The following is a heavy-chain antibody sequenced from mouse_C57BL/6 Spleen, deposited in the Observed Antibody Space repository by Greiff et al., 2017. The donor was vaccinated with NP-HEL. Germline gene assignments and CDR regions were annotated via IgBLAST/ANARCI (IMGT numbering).Heavy chain of an antibody. CDR3: ARGGYGSSSFAY. CDR2: IDPSDSYT. J-gene: IGHJ3*01. CDR1: GYTFTSYW. D-gene: IGHD1-1*01. V-gene: IGHV1-50*01. Sequence: QVQLQQPGAELVKPWASVKLSCKASGYTFTSYWMQWVKQRPGQGLEWIGEIDPSDSYTNYNQKFKGKATLTVDTSSSTAYMQLSSLTSEDSAVYYCARGGYGSSSFAYWGKGTLVTVSA.